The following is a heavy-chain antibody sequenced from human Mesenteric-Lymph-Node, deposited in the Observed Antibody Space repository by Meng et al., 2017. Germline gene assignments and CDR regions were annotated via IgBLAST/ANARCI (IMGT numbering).Heavy chain of an antibody. D-gene: IGHD5-18*01. CDR3: ARGGDTAIYDS. V-gene: IGHV4-31*03. CDR1: GYSISSVGFY. J-gene: IGHJ4*02. Sequence: QVQLQESGPGPWQPSQTLSLTCTVSGYSISSVGFYWNWIRQHPGKGLEWIGNIYYTGSTYYNPPLKSRVAISVDTSKNQFSLKLSSVTAADSAVYYCARGGDTAIYDSWGEGTLVTVSS. CDR2: IYYTGST.